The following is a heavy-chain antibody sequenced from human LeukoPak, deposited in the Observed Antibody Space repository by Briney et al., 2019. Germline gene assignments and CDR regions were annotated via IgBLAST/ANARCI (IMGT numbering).Heavy chain of an antibody. Sequence: ASVKVSCKASGYTFTSYYMHWVRQAPGQGLEWMGIINPSGGSTSYAQKFQGRVTMTRDTSTSTVYMELSSLRSEDTAVYYCARGHCSGGSCYSLEYFQRWGQGTLVTVSS. J-gene: IGHJ1*01. CDR2: INPSGGST. CDR1: GYTFTSYY. CDR3: ARGHCSGGSCYSLEYFQR. V-gene: IGHV1-46*01. D-gene: IGHD2-15*01.